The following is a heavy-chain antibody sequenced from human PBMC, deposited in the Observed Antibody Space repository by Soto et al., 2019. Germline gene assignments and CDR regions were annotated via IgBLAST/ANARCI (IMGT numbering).Heavy chain of an antibody. CDR2: INAGNGNT. CDR1: GYTFTSYA. J-gene: IGHJ3*02. Sequence: GASVKVSCKASGYTFTSYAMHWMRQAPGQRLEWMGWINAGNGNTKYSQKFQGRVTITRDTSASTAYMELSSLRSEDTAVYYCARDRYYYDSSGLDAFDIWGQGTMVTVS. V-gene: IGHV1-3*01. D-gene: IGHD3-22*01. CDR3: ARDRYYYDSSGLDAFDI.